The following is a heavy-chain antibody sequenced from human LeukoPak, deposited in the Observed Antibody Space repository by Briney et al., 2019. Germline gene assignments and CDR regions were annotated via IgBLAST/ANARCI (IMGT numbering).Heavy chain of an antibody. CDR1: GFTFSTYG. V-gene: IGHV3-30*18. CDR2: ISYDGNNK. Sequence: GGSLRLSCAATGFTFSTYGMHWVRQAPGKGLEWVAVISYDGNNKYYAESVKGRFTISRDSSKNTLYLQMNSLRAEDTAVYYCAKEQHSEYFQDWGQGTLVTVSS. CDR3: AKEQHSEYFQD. J-gene: IGHJ1*01. D-gene: IGHD5-18*01.